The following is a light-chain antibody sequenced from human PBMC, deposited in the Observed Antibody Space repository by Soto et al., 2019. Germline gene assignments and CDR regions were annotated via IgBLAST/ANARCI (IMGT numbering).Light chain of an antibody. CDR1: SSDVGAYDY. V-gene: IGLV2-14*01. CDR2: VVS. CDR3: SLYTSSDPPYV. Sequence: QSALTQPASVSGSPGQSITISCTGTSSDVGAYDYVSWFQQHPDKAPKLIISVVSNRPSGVSNRFSGSKSGNTASLTISGLQAEDEADYYCSLYTSSDPPYVFGTGTKLTVL. J-gene: IGLJ1*01.